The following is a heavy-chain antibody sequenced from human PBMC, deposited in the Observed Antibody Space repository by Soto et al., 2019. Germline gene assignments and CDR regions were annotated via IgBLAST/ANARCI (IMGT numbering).Heavy chain of an antibody. CDR3: AGLELYSSSWNWFDP. CDR1: GGSISSYH. Sequence: ETLSLTCTVSGGSISSYHWSWIRKPPGKGLEWIGYIYYSGSTNYNPSLKSRVTISVDTSKNQFSLKLSSVTAADTAAYYCAGLELYSSSWNWFDPRGQGTLVTVSS. CDR2: IYYSGST. D-gene: IGHD6-13*01. V-gene: IGHV4-59*01. J-gene: IGHJ5*02.